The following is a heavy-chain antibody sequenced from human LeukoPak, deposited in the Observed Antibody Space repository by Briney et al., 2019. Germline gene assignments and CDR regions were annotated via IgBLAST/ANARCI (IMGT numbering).Heavy chain of an antibody. V-gene: IGHV4-59*08. Sequence: SETLSLTCTVSGGSISSYYWSWIRQPPGKGLEWIGYMYNSGITNYNPSLRSRVTISVDTSKNQFSLRLRSVTAADTAAYYCASHNTAMAHWGQGTLVTVSS. CDR3: ASHNTAMAH. D-gene: IGHD5-18*01. CDR2: MYNSGIT. CDR1: GGSISSYY. J-gene: IGHJ4*02.